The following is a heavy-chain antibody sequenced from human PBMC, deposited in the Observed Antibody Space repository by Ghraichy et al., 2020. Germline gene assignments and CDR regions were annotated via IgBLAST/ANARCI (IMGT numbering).Heavy chain of an antibody. D-gene: IGHD5-18*01. V-gene: IGHV4-4*07. J-gene: IGHJ6*02. CDR2: IYTSGSS. CDR1: GGSISRHY. CDR3: ARAGRGYNYGFQFDDYNYYGMDV. Sequence: SETLSLTCTVSGGSISRHYWSWIRQPAGKGLEWIGHIYTSGSSNLNPSLKSRVTMSVDTSKNQFSLKLTSVTAADTAVYYCARAGRGYNYGFQFDDYNYYGMDVWGQGTTVTVSS.